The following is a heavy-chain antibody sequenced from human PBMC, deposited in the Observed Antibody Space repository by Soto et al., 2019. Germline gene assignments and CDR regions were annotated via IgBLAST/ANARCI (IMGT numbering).Heavy chain of an antibody. D-gene: IGHD3-16*02. J-gene: IGHJ4*02. CDR3: ARGQPNYVWGSYRYSHPFDY. V-gene: IGHV4-34*01. CDR2: INHSGST. CDR1: GGSFSGYY. Sequence: PSETLSLTCAVYGGSFSGYYWSWIRQPPGKGLEWIGEINHSGSTNYNPSLKSRVTISVDTSKNQFSLKLSSVTAADTAVYYCARGQPNYVWGSYRYSHPFDYWGQGTLVTVSS.